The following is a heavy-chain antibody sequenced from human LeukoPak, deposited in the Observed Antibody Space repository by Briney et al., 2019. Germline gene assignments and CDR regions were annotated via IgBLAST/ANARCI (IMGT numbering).Heavy chain of an antibody. D-gene: IGHD3-10*01. V-gene: IGHV3-23*01. Sequence: GGSLRLSCAASGFTFSSYAMSWVRQAPGKGLEWVSAISGSGGSTYYADSVKGRFTISRDNSKNTLYLQMNSLRVEDTAVYYCAKEAGYYGSGSPYYYYGMDVWGQGTTVTVSS. CDR2: ISGSGGST. J-gene: IGHJ6*02. CDR1: GFTFSSYA. CDR3: AKEAGYYGSGSPYYYYGMDV.